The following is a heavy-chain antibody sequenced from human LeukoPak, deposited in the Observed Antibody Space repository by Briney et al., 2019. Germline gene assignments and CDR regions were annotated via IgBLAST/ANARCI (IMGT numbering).Heavy chain of an antibody. J-gene: IGHJ3*02. CDR3: ARALERPNNDAFDI. Sequence: GGSLRLSCAASGFTFSSYGMHWVRQAPGKGLEWVAVIWYDGSNKYYADSVKGRFTISRDNSKNTLYLQMNSLRAEDTAVYYCARALERPNNDAFDIWGQGAMVTVSS. V-gene: IGHV3-33*08. D-gene: IGHD1-1*01. CDR1: GFTFSSYG. CDR2: IWYDGSNK.